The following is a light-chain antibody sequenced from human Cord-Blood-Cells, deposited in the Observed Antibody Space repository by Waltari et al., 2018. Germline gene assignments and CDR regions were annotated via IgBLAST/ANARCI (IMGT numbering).Light chain of an antibody. CDR1: QSISSW. V-gene: IGKV1-5*01. CDR3: QQYNSYSPYT. CDR2: DAS. Sequence: DIQMTQSPSTLSASVGDRVTITFRASQSISSWLAWYQQKPGKAPKLLIYDASSWESGVPSRFSGSGSGTEFTLTISSLQPDDFATYYCQQYNSYSPYTFGQGTKLEIK. J-gene: IGKJ2*01.